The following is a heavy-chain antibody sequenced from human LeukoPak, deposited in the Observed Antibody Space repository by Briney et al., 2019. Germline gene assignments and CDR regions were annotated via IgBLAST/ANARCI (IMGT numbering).Heavy chain of an antibody. D-gene: IGHD3-22*01. J-gene: IGHJ4*02. CDR1: GGSISSYY. CDR3: ARGGYYDSSGYSGDY. CDR2: IYYSGST. Sequence: SETLSLTCTVSGGSISSYYWSWIRQPPGKGLEWIGYIYYSGSTNYNPSLESRVTISVDTSKNQFSLKLSSVTAADTAVYYCARGGYYDSSGYSGDYWGQGTLVTVSS. V-gene: IGHV4-59*01.